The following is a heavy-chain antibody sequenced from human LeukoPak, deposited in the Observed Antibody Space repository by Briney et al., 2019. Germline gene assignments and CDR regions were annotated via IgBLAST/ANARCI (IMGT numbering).Heavy chain of an antibody. V-gene: IGHV3-23*01. CDR1: RFTFSSYA. CDR2: FRGSGGGT. CDR3: AKGRGEVTVFDSLDY. D-gene: IGHD2-21*02. J-gene: IGHJ4*02. Sequence: PGGSLRLSCAASRFTFSSYAMSWVRQAPGKGLEWVSGFRGSGGGTYYADSVKGRFTLSRDNSKNTLDLQMNSLRAEDTAIYYCAKGRGEVTVFDSLDYWGQGTLVTVSS.